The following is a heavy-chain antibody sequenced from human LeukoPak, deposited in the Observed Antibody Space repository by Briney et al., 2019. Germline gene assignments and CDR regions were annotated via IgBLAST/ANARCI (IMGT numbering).Heavy chain of an antibody. D-gene: IGHD5-24*01. V-gene: IGHV3-30*02. CDR2: IQYDGNNI. CDR1: GFSFRNYG. CDR3: ARGDGYNDAFDI. J-gene: IGHJ3*02. Sequence: GGSLRLSCAASGFSFRNYGMHWVRQASGKGLELVAFIQYDGNNIYYADSVKGRFTISRDDSKNTLYLQMNSLRAEDTAVYYCARGDGYNDAFDIWGQGTMVTVSS.